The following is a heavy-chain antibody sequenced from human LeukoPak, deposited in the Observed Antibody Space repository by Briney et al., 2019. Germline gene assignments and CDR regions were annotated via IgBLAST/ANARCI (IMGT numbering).Heavy chain of an antibody. CDR1: GGSFSVYY. D-gene: IGHD4-17*01. CDR2: INHSGST. Sequence: SETLSLTCAVCGGSFSVYYWSWIREPPGKGLEWIGDINHSGSTNYNPSLKSRGTISVDTAKNQFSLKLSSVTAADTAVYYCSRGERWYGEKLFDYWGQGTLVTVSS. J-gene: IGHJ4*02. V-gene: IGHV4-34*01. CDR3: SRGERWYGEKLFDY.